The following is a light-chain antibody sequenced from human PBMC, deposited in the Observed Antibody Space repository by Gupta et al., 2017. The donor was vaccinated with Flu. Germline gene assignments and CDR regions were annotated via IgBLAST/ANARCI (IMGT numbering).Light chain of an antibody. J-gene: IGKJ3*01. CDR1: QSILYSSTNKNY. Sequence: DIVMTQSPASLAVSLGERATINCKSSQSILYSSTNKNYLSWYQQKPGQPPKLLIYWASTRESGVPDRFSGSGSGTDFTLTISSLQAEGVAVYYCQQYDGTPITFGPGTRVDIK. V-gene: IGKV4-1*01. CDR2: WAS. CDR3: QQYDGTPIT.